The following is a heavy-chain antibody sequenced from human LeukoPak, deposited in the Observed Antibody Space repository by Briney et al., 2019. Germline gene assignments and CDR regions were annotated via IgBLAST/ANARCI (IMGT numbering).Heavy chain of an antibody. CDR3: ASVTGIAAPIDY. Sequence: PSETLSLTCIVSGGSFSSGDCYWSWIRQHPGKGLEWIGYIYYSGITYYNPSLKSRVSISVDTSKNQFSLKLSSVTAADTAVYFCASVTGIAAPIDYWGQGTLVTVSS. V-gene: IGHV4-31*03. CDR2: IYYSGIT. J-gene: IGHJ4*02. D-gene: IGHD6-13*01. CDR1: GGSFSSGDCY.